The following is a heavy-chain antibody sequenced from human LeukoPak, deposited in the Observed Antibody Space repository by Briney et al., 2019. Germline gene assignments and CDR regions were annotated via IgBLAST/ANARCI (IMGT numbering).Heavy chain of an antibody. CDR2: ISYGGSNK. CDR1: GFSFSSYG. D-gene: IGHD3-16*01. Sequence: GGSLRLSCTASGFSFSSYGMHWVRQAPGKGLEWVAVISYGGSNKYYGDSMKGRFTISRGNAKNSLYLQMSNLRAEDTAVYFCARGGGLDVWGQGATVTVSS. J-gene: IGHJ6*02. V-gene: IGHV3-30*03. CDR3: ARGGGLDV.